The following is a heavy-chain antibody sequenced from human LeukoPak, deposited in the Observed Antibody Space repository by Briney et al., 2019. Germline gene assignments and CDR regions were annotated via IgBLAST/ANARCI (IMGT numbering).Heavy chain of an antibody. CDR1: VGTLSRYA. J-gene: IGHJ4*02. CDR2: IIPILGIA. Sequence: GSSVNVSCKASVGTLSRYAISWVRQAPGQGLEWMGRIIPILGIANYAQKLQGRVTITADKSTSTASMELSSLRSEDTAVYYCARNGGGYYDSSGYYDYWGQGTLVTVSS. CDR3: ARNGGGYYDSSGYYDY. V-gene: IGHV1-69*04. D-gene: IGHD3-22*01.